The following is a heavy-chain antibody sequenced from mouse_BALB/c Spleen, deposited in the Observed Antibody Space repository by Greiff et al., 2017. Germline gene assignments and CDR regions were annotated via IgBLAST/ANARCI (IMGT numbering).Heavy chain of an antibody. Sequence: EVKLVESGPGLVKPSQSLSLTCTVTGYSITSDYAWNWIRQFPGNKLEWMGYISYSGSTSYNPSLKSRISITRDTSKNQFFLQLNSVTTEDTATYYCARYQYGNYDAMDYWGQGTSVTVSS. D-gene: IGHD2-10*02. V-gene: IGHV3-2*02. CDR3: ARYQYGNYDAMDY. CDR2: ISYSGST. J-gene: IGHJ4*01. CDR1: GYSITSDYA.